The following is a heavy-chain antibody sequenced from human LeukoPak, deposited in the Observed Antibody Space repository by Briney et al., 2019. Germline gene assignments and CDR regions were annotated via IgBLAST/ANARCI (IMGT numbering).Heavy chain of an antibody. V-gene: IGHV1-18*01. CDR1: GYTFTSYA. CDR2: ISTYNGNT. D-gene: IGHD1-26*01. Sequence: ASVKVSCTASGYTFTSYAINWVRQAPGQGLEWMGWISTYNGNTNYAQKFQGRVTMTTDTSTSTAYMELRSLRSDDTAVYYCARDREGASTPDYWGQGTLVTVSS. J-gene: IGHJ4*02. CDR3: ARDREGASTPDY.